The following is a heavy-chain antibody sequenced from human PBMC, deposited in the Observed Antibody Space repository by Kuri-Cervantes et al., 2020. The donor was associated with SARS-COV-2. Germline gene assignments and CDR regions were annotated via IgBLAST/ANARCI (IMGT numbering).Heavy chain of an antibody. CDR1: GFTFSSYA. CDR2: ISYDGSNK. D-gene: IGHD5-18*01. CDR3: VIVDTAMVGFGDY. Sequence: GESLKISCAASGFTFSSYAMHWVRQAPGKGLEWVAVISYDGSNKYYADSVKGRFTISRDNSKNTLYLQMNSLRAEDTAVYYCVIVDTAMVGFGDYWGQGTLGTVSS. J-gene: IGHJ4*02. V-gene: IGHV3-30-3*01.